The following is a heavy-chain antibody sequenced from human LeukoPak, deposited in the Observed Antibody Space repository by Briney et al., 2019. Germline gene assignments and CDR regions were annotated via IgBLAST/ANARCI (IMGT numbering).Heavy chain of an antibody. D-gene: IGHD3-3*01. J-gene: IGHJ4*02. CDR1: GFTFDDYG. CDR2: INWNGGST. Sequence: GGSLRLSCAASGFTFDDYGMSWVRQAPGKGLEWVSGINWNGGSTGYADSVKGRFTISRDNAKNSLYLQMNSLRAEDTAVYYCARVLYDFWSGYRAFDYWGQGTLVTVSS. CDR3: ARVLYDFWSGYRAFDY. V-gene: IGHV3-20*04.